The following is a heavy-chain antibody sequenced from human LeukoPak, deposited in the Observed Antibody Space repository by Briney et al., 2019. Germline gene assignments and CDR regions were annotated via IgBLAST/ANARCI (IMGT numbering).Heavy chain of an antibody. CDR2: ISSGAGTT. CDR3: AKDLEQSYSGWSTSYDA. J-gene: IGHJ5*02. V-gene: IGHV3-23*01. CDR1: GFTFSSYA. Sequence: GGSLRLSCAASGFTFSSYAMSWVRQVPGKRLAWVSAISSGAGTTGYADSVKGRFTISRVNSKSTIYLQMNSLRAEDTAIYYCAKDLEQSYSGWSTSYDAWGQGTLVTVSS. D-gene: IGHD6-19*01.